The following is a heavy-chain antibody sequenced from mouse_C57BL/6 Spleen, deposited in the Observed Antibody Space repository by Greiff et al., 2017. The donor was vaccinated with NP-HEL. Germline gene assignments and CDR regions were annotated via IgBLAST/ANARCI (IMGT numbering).Heavy chain of an antibody. CDR2: IYPGSGST. D-gene: IGHD2-4*01. CDR3: VCDDYNVYYAMDY. V-gene: IGHV1-55*01. Sequence: QVQLQQPGAELVKPGASVKMSCKASGYTFTSYWITWVKQRPGQGLEWIGDIYPGSGSTNYNEKFKSKATLTVDTSSSTAYMQLSSLTSEDSAVYYCVCDDYNVYYAMDYWGQGTSVTVSS. CDR1: GYTFTSYW. J-gene: IGHJ4*01.